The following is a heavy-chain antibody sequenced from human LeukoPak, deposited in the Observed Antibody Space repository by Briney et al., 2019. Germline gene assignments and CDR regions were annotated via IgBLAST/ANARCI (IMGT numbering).Heavy chain of an antibody. D-gene: IGHD5-12*01. CDR2: ISESGGST. CDR3: AREMATITYSFDY. J-gene: IGHJ4*02. Sequence: GGSLRLSCAASGFTFKDYAMSWVRQAPGKGLEWVSAISESGGSTYYADSVKGRFTISRDNSENTLYLQMNSLRAEDTAVYYCAREMATITYSFDYWGQGTLVTVSS. V-gene: IGHV3-23*01. CDR1: GFTFKDYA.